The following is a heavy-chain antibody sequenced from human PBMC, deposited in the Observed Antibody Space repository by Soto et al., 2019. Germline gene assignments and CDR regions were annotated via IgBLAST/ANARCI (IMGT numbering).Heavy chain of an antibody. Sequence: QVQLVESGGGLVKPGGSLRLSCAASGFTFSDYYMSWIRQAPGKGLEWVSYISSSSSYTNYADSVKGRFTISRDNAKNSLYLEMNSLRAEDTAVYYCARASPTSPPSYDYYGMDVWGQGPTVTVSS. CDR1: GFTFSDYY. J-gene: IGHJ6*02. CDR3: ARASPTSPPSYDYYGMDV. V-gene: IGHV3-11*06. D-gene: IGHD2-2*01. CDR2: ISSSSSYT.